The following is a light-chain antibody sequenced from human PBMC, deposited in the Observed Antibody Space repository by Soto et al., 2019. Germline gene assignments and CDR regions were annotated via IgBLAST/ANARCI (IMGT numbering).Light chain of an antibody. CDR2: DAS. CDR1: QSISNW. CDR3: QQFNSYSPT. V-gene: IGKV1-5*01. Sequence: DIQMNQSPSTLSASVGDRVTITCRASQSISNWLAWYQQKPGKAPKLLIYDASSLQSGVPSRFSGSGSGTEFTLTISSLQPDDFATYYCQQFNSYSPTFGQGTKVEIK. J-gene: IGKJ1*01.